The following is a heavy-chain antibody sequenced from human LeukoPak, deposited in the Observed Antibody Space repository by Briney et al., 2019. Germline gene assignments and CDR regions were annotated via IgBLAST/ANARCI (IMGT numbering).Heavy chain of an antibody. CDR3: AKPIVVVPAGNCFDY. Sequence: QPGGSLRLSCAASGFTFSSYGMHWVRQAPGKGLEWVAFIRYDGSNKYYADSVKGRFTISRDNSKNTLYLQMNSLRAEDTAVYYCAKPIVVVPAGNCFDYWGQGTLVTVSS. CDR1: GFTFSSYG. J-gene: IGHJ4*02. CDR2: IRYDGSNK. V-gene: IGHV3-30*02. D-gene: IGHD2-2*01.